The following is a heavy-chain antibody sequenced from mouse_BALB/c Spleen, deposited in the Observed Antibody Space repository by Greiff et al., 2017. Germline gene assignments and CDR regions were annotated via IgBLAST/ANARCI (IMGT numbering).Heavy chain of an antibody. CDR2: INPSSGYT. J-gene: IGHJ3*01. Sequence: VNLVESGAELARPGASVKMSCKASGYTFTSYTMHWVKQRPGQGLEWIGYINPSSGYTNYNQKFKDKATLTADKSSSTAYMQLSSLTSEDSAVYYCARSDGNYFAWFAYWGQGTLVTVSA. D-gene: IGHD2-1*01. CDR3: ARSDGNYFAWFAY. V-gene: IGHV1-4*01. CDR1: GYTFTSYT.